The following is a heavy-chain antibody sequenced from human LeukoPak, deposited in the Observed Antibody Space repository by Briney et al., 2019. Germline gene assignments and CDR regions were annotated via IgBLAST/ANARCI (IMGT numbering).Heavy chain of an antibody. D-gene: IGHD2-15*01. Sequence: PGGSLRPSCAASGFTFSSYAMTWVRQAPGMGLEWVSTISGGGGSTYYADSVKGRFTISRDNSKNTLYLQMNNLRAEDTAVYYCAKDHRVGQLLLLPWGQGTLVTVSS. CDR3: AKDHRVGQLLLLP. J-gene: IGHJ5*02. CDR2: ISGGGGST. V-gene: IGHV3-23*01. CDR1: GFTFSSYA.